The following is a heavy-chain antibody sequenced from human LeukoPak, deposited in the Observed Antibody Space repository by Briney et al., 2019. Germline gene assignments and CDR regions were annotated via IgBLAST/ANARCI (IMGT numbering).Heavy chain of an antibody. CDR1: GFTFSYYG. D-gene: IGHD3-16*02. CDR2: IWCDGGKK. Sequence: PGGSLRLSCAASGFTFSYYGMHWVRQPPGKGLEWVAVIWCDGGKKYYADSVKGRFTISRDNSKNTLYLQMSSLRAEDTAVYYCAKDFERYTTSRTPSDYWGQGTLVNVSS. CDR3: AKDFERYTTSRTPSDY. V-gene: IGHV3-33*06. J-gene: IGHJ4*02.